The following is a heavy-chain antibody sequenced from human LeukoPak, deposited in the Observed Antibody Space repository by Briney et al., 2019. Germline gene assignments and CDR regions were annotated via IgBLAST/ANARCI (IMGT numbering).Heavy chain of an antibody. CDR3: ARGEIVGATELDY. CDR1: GGTFISYA. V-gene: IGHV1-2*06. CDR2: INPNSGGT. D-gene: IGHD1-26*01. J-gene: IGHJ4*02. Sequence: GSSVKVSCKASGGTFISYAISWVRQAPGQGLEWMGRINPNSGGTNYAQKFQGRVTMTRDTSISTAYMELSRLRSDDTAVYYCARGEIVGATELDYWGQGTLVTVSS.